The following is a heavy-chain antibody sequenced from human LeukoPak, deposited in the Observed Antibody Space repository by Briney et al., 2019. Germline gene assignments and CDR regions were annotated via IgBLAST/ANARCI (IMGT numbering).Heavy chain of an antibody. CDR3: AKDLIRGYSYAYGGGLDY. D-gene: IGHD5-18*01. Sequence: GGSLRLSCAASGFTFSSYGMHWVRQAPGKGLEWVAVISYDGSNKYYADSVKGRFTISRDNSKNTLYLQMNSLRAEDTAVYYCAKDLIRGYSYAYGGGLDYWGQGTLVTISS. V-gene: IGHV3-30*18. CDR2: ISYDGSNK. J-gene: IGHJ4*02. CDR1: GFTFSSYG.